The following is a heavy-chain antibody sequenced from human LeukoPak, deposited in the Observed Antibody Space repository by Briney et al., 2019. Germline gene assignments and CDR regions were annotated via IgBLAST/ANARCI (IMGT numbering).Heavy chain of an antibody. Sequence: GRSLRPSYAASGFTVSNYVMSWVRQPPGKGLEWDSAITGSSDNTYYAGSVKGRFTSSRDNSKSTLFLQMNSLRAEDTAIYYCAKGSSNSRPYYFDYWGQGTLATVSS. CDR3: AKGSSNSRPYYFDY. J-gene: IGHJ4*02. CDR2: ITGSSDNT. D-gene: IGHD1-1*01. V-gene: IGHV3-23*01. CDR1: GFTVSNYV.